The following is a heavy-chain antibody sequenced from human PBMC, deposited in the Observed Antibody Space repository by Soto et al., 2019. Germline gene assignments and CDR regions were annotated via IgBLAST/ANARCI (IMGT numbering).Heavy chain of an antibody. CDR2: VSSSSAYI. Sequence: GGSLRLSCAASGFTFSSYSMNWVRQAPGKGLEWVSLVSSSSAYIYYADSVRGRFTISRDNAKNSLYLQMNSLRADDTAVYYCARKRSSGSLSRGVAFDVWGQGTMVTVSS. D-gene: IGHD6-25*01. CDR3: ARKRSSGSLSRGVAFDV. V-gene: IGHV3-21*01. CDR1: GFTFSSYS. J-gene: IGHJ3*01.